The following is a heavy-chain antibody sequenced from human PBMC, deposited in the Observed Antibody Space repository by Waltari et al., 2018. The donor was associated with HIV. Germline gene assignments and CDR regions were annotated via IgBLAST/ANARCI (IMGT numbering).Heavy chain of an antibody. D-gene: IGHD3-22*01. J-gene: IGHJ4*02. CDR2: INHSGST. Sequence: QVQLQQWGAGLLKPSETLSLTCAVYGGSFSGYYCSWIRQPPGKGLEWIGEINHSGSTKNNPSLKSRVTISVDTSKNQFSLKLSSVTAADTAVYYCARGRLHYYDSSGYYYLFDFWGQGTLVTVSS. CDR1: GGSFSGYY. V-gene: IGHV4-34*01. CDR3: ARGRLHYYDSSGYYYLFDF.